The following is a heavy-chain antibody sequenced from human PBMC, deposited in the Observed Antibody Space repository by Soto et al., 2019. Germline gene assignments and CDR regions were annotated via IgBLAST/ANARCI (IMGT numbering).Heavy chain of an antibody. D-gene: IGHD6-13*01. CDR3: ARAAMGGSSWPFDY. J-gene: IGHJ4*02. CDR1: GGSISSYY. CDR2: IYYSGST. Sequence: SETLSLTCTVSGGSISSYYWSWIRQPPGKGLEWIGYIYYSGSTYYNPSLKSRVTISVDTSKNQFSLKLSSVTAADTAVYYCARAAMGGSSWPFDYWGQGTLVTVSS. V-gene: IGHV4-59*12.